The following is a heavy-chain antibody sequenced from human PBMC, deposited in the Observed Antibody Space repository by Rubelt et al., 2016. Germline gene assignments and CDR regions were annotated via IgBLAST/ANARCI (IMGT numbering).Heavy chain of an antibody. D-gene: IGHD2-8*01. V-gene: IGHV3-33*06. CDR3: AKGSGSNNGAFDY. CDR1: SSYG. CDR2: IWYDGSNK. Sequence: SSYGMHWVRQAPGKGLEWVAVIWYDGSNKYYADSVKGRFTISRDNSKNTLYLQMNSLRAEDTAVYYCAKGSGSNNGAFDYWGQGTLVTVSS. J-gene: IGHJ4*02.